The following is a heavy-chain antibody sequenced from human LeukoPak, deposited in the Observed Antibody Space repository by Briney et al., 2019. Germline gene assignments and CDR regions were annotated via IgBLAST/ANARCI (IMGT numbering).Heavy chain of an antibody. CDR3: ARGLSIYDYVWGSYRYRPYGMDV. J-gene: IGHJ6*02. Sequence: KASETLSLTCAVYGGSFSGYYWSWIRQPPGKGLEWIGEINHSGSTNYNPSLKSRVTISVDTSKNQFSLKLSSVTAADTAVYYCARGLSIYDYVWGSYRYRPYGMDVWGQGTTVTVSS. D-gene: IGHD3-16*02. CDR1: GGSFSGYY. V-gene: IGHV4-34*01. CDR2: INHSGST.